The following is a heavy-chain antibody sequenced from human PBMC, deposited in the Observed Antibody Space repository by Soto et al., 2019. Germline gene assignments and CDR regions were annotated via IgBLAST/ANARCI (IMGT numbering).Heavy chain of an antibody. D-gene: IGHD4-17*01. J-gene: IGHJ4*02. V-gene: IGHV1-69*02. Sequence: QVQLVQSGAEVKKTGSSVKVSCKASGGTFSSYTISWVRQAPGQGLEWMGRIIPMFGIANYAQKFQGRVTVTAGKSTSTAYMELSSLRSEDTAVYYCARGYCDSHDYWGQGTLVTVSS. CDR3: ARGYCDSHDY. CDR1: GGTFSSYT. CDR2: IIPMFGIA.